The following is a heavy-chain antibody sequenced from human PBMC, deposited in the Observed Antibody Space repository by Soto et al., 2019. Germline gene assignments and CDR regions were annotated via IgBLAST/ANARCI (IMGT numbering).Heavy chain of an antibody. CDR1: GGTFSSYT. CDR2: IIPILGIA. Sequence: SVKVSCKASGGTFSSYTISWVRQAPGQGLEWMGRIIPILGIANYAQKFQGRVTITADKSTSTAYMELSSLRSEDTAVYYCASAGGGLLAFDYWGQGTLVTVSS. CDR3: ASAGGGLLAFDY. J-gene: IGHJ4*02. V-gene: IGHV1-69*02. D-gene: IGHD1-26*01.